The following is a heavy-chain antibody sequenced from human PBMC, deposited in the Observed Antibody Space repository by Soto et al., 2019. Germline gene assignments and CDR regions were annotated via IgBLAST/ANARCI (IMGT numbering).Heavy chain of an antibody. CDR2: IYPGDSDT. Sequence: YWIGRISKKTGKGLEWMGIIYPGDSDTRYSPSFQGQVTISADKSISTAYLQWSSLKASDTAMYYCARRICSGGSCYSDAFDIWGQGTMVTVSS. J-gene: IGHJ3*02. CDR3: ARRICSGGSCYSDAFDI. D-gene: IGHD2-15*01. V-gene: IGHV5-51*01. CDR1: YW.